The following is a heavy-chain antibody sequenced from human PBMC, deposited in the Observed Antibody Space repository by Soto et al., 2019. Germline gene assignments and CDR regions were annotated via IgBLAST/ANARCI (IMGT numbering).Heavy chain of an antibody. CDR2: INHSGST. D-gene: IGHD3-9*01. Sequence: SETLSLTCAVYGGSFSGYYWSWIRQPPGKGLEWIGEINHSGSTNYNPSLKSRVTISVDTSKNQFSLKLSSVTAADTAVYYCARGQKRGTRYFDWTRTAFDIWGQGTMVTVSS. CDR3: ARGQKRGTRYFDWTRTAFDI. CDR1: GGSFSGYY. V-gene: IGHV4-34*01. J-gene: IGHJ3*02.